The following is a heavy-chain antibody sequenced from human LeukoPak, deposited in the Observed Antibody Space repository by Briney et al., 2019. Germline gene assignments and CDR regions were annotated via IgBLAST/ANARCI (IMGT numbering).Heavy chain of an antibody. V-gene: IGHV3-20*04. CDR2: INWNGGST. D-gene: IGHD1-7*01. J-gene: IGHJ4*02. CDR1: GFTFSSYE. CDR3: ARSGTTRVWYFDY. Sequence: GGSLRLSCAASGFTFSSYEMNWVRQAPGKGLEWVSGINWNGGSTGYADSVKGRFTISRDNAKNSLYLQMNSLRAEDTALYYCARSGTTRVWYFDYWGQGTLVTVSS.